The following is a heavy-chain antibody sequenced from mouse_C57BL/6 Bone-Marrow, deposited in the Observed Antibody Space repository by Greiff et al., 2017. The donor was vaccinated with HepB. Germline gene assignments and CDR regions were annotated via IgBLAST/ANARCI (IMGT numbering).Heavy chain of an antibody. J-gene: IGHJ1*03. CDR1: GYTFTDYY. CDR2: INPYNGGT. Sequence: LMESGASVKMSCKASGYTFTDYYMNWVKQSHGKSLEWIGVINPYNGGTSYNQKFKGKATLTVDKSSSTAYMELNSLTSEDSAVYYCARLDWYFDVWGTGTTVTVSS. CDR3: ARLDWYFDV. V-gene: IGHV1-19*01.